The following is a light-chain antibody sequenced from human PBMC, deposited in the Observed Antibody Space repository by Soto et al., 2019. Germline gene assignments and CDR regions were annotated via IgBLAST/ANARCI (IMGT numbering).Light chain of an antibody. CDR1: QSISSY. Sequence: DIQVTQSPSSLSASVGDRVTITCLASQSISSYLNWYQQKPGKAPKLLIYAASSLQSGVPSRFSGSGSGTDFTLTISSLQPEDFETYYCQQSYSNPPTFGPGTKVDIK. J-gene: IGKJ3*01. CDR3: QQSYSNPPT. V-gene: IGKV1-39*01. CDR2: AAS.